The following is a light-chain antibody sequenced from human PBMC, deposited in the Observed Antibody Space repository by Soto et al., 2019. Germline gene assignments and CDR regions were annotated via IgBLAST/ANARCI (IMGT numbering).Light chain of an antibody. J-gene: IGKJ1*01. CDR3: HQSYSTSQT. Sequence: DIQMTQSPSSLSASVGDRVTITCRASQSISSYLNWYQQKPGKAPKLLIYAASSLQSGVPSRFSGSGSGTDFTLTISSLQPEDFATYYCHQSYSTSQTFVQGTKVDIK. V-gene: IGKV1-39*01. CDR2: AAS. CDR1: QSISSY.